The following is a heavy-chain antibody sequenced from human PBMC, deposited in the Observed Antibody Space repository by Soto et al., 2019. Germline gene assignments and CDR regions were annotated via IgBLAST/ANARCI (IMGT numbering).Heavy chain of an antibody. CDR2: IKEDGSEK. J-gene: IGHJ4*02. V-gene: IGHV3-7*04. CDR1: GFSFITYW. Sequence: EVQLVESGGGLVQSGGSLRLSCEASGFSFITYWMNWARQAPGKGLGWLASIKEDGSEKQYVDSVKGRFTISRDNAKNSLYLQMNSLGEEDTAVYYCVRAISGSFALWGQGTLVIVSS. CDR3: VRAISGSFAL. D-gene: IGHD3-9*01.